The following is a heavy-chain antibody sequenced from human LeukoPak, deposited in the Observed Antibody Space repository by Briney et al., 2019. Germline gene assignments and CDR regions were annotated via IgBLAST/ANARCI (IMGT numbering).Heavy chain of an antibody. J-gene: IGHJ6*03. CDR3: ATGPRRWEQWLVGGGYYYYYMDV. CDR1: GGTFSDYA. CDR2: FIPILAAA. D-gene: IGHD6-19*01. Sequence: SVKVSCKASGGTFSDYALNWVRQAPGQGLEWMGVFIPILAAANSTQKFQGRVTITADISTNTVYMELSSLRSEDTAVYYCATGPRRWEQWLVGGGYYYYYMDVWGKGTTVTVSS. V-gene: IGHV1-69*10.